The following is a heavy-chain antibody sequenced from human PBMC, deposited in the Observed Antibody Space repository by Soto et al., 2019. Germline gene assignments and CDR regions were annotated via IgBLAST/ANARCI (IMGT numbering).Heavy chain of an antibody. CDR3: IRHLVDY. CDR1: GFTFSDAA. CDR2: IRSKTNNYAT. Sequence: EVQLVESGGGLVQPGGSLKLSCAASGFTFSDAAIHWVRQASGKGLEWVGRIRSKTNNYATAYAESVNGRFTISRDDSKNTAYLQMNSLKVEDPAVYYCIRHLVDYWGPGTLVTVSS. J-gene: IGHJ4*02. V-gene: IGHV3-73*01.